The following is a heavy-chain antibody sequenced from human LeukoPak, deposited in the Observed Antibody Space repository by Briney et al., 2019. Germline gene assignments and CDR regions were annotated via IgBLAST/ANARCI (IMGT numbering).Heavy chain of an antibody. CDR3: ARANGKQQLDLFDY. CDR2: IIPIFGTA. J-gene: IGHJ4*02. Sequence: GASVKVSCKASGGTFSSYAISWVRQAPGQGLEWMGGIIPIFGTANYAQKFQGRVTITADESTSTAYMELSSLRSEDTAVYYCARANGKQQLDLFDYWGQGTLVTVSS. D-gene: IGHD6-13*01. CDR1: GGTFSSYA. V-gene: IGHV1-69*13.